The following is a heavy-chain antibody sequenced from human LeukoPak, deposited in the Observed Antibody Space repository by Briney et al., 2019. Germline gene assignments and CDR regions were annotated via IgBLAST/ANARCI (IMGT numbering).Heavy chain of an antibody. CDR1: GYTFTSYG. Sequence: ASVKVSCKASGYTFTSYGISWVRQAPGQGLEWMGWISAYNGNTNYAQKLQGRVTMTTDTSTSTAYMELRSLISDDTAVYYCARLRVHDNWFDPWGQGTLVTVSS. V-gene: IGHV1-18*01. CDR2: ISAYNGNT. J-gene: IGHJ5*02. CDR3: ARLRVHDNWFDP.